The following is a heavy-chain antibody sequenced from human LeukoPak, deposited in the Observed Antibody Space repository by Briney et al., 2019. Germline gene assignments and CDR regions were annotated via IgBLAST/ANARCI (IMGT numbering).Heavy chain of an antibody. J-gene: IGHJ4*02. CDR1: GFTFKNSW. D-gene: IGHD1-26*01. CDR2: INQDGDEK. CDR3: AKNKGCELPAELDS. Sequence: GGSLRLSCAASGFTFKNSWMSWVRQAPGKGLEWVANINQDGDEKYYVDSVKGRFTISRDDAQTSVYLQLSSLRPEDTAVYYCAKNKGCELPAELDSWGQGALVIVSS. V-gene: IGHV3-7*01.